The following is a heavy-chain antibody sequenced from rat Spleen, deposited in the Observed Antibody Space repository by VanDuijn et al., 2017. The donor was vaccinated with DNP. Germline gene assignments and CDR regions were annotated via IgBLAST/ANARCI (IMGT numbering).Heavy chain of an antibody. V-gene: IGHV5-22*01. CDR2: TNYAGGST. J-gene: IGHJ1*01. D-gene: IGHD3-1*01. CDR1: GFNFSDYN. Sequence: EVQLVESGGGLVQPGGSLKLSCAASGFNFSDYNMAWVRQTPKKGLEWVAYTNYAGGSTYNGDSVKGRFTISRDNAKSTLYLQINSLRSEDMATYYCARWSTSHWYFDFWGPGTMVTVSS. CDR3: ARWSTSHWYFDF.